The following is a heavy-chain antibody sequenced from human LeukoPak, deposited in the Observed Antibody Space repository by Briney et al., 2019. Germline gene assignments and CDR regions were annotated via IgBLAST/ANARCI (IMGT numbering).Heavy chain of an antibody. CDR3: ARSTGARFDP. CDR1: GDILSSNSAT. V-gene: IGHV6-1*01. Sequence: SQTLSLTCAISGDILSSNSATWNWIRQSPSRGLEWQGRTYYTSQWYNDYAVSVKSRITINPDTSKNQFSLQMNSVTPEDTAVYYCARSTGARFDPWGQGTLVTVSS. D-gene: IGHD3-10*01. J-gene: IGHJ5*02. CDR2: TYYTSQWYN.